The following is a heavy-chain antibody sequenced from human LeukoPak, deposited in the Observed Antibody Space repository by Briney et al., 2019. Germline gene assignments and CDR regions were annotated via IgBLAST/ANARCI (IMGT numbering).Heavy chain of an antibody. CDR1: GFTFSSYS. V-gene: IGHV3-21*01. CDR2: ISSSSSYI. J-gene: IGHJ1*01. Sequence: GGSLRLSCAASGFTFSSYSMNWVRQAPGKGLEWVSSISSSSSYIYYADSVKGRFTISRDNAKNSLYLQMNSLRAEDTAVYYCARAQYCSGGSCPLAEYFQHWGQGTLLTVSS. D-gene: IGHD2-15*01. CDR3: ARAQYCSGGSCPLAEYFQH.